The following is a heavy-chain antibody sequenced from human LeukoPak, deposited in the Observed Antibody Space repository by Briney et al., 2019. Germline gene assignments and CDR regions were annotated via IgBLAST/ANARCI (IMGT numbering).Heavy chain of an antibody. CDR3: ARRKADGYDAY. V-gene: IGHV4-34*01. D-gene: IGHD5-24*01. J-gene: IGHJ4*02. Sequence: PSETLSLTXAVYGGSFNGYCWSWIRQPPGKGMEWLGEISHTGSTSYNPSLKSRVSMSKDTSKNQFSLKLTSVTAADSAVYYCARRKADGYDAYWGQGTLVTVSS. CDR2: ISHTGST. CDR1: GGSFNGYC.